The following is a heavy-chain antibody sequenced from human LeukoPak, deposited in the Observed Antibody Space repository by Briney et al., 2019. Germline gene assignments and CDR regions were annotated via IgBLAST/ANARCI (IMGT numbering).Heavy chain of an antibody. CDR2: IIPIFGTA. D-gene: IGHD3-10*01. CDR3: ARGPAMVRGVIYYYYGMDV. V-gene: IGHV1-69*13. J-gene: IGHJ6*04. Sequence: GAPVKVSCKASGGTFSSYAISWVRQAPGQGLEWMGGIIPIFGTANYAQKFQGRVTITADESTSTAYMELSSLRSEDTAVYYCARGPAMVRGVIYYYYGMDVWGKGTTVTVSS. CDR1: GGTFSSYA.